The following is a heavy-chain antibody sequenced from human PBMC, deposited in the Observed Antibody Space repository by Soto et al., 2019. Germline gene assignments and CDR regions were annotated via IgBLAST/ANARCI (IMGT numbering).Heavy chain of an antibody. CDR1: GFTFSNAW. CDR2: ISYDGSNK. CDR3: ARAQGIVLVPAAMSYYYGMDV. D-gene: IGHD2-2*01. V-gene: IGHV3-30-3*01. Sequence: GGSLRLSCAASGFTFSNAWMSWVRQAPGKGLEWVAVISYDGSNKYYADSVKGRFTISRDNSKNTLCLQMNSLRAEDTAVYYCARAQGIVLVPAAMSYYYGMDVWGQGTTVTVSS. J-gene: IGHJ6*02.